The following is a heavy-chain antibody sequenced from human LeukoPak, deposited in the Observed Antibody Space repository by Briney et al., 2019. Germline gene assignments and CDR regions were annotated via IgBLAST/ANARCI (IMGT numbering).Heavy chain of an antibody. J-gene: IGHJ6*02. V-gene: IGHV3-9*01. CDR2: ISWNSGSI. Sequence: GRSLRLSCAASGFTFDDYAMHWVRQAPGKGLEWVSGISWNSGSIGYADSVKGRFTISRDNAKNSLYLQMSSLRAEDTALYYCAKERGSGYDAHYYYGMDVWGQGTTVTVSS. D-gene: IGHD5-12*01. CDR3: AKERGSGYDAHYYYGMDV. CDR1: GFTFDDYA.